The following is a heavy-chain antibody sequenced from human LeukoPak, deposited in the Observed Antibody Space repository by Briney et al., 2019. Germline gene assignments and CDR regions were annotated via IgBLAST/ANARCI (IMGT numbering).Heavy chain of an antibody. V-gene: IGHV3-11*04. CDR1: GFTFSDYY. CDR2: ISSSGSPN. D-gene: IGHD3-16*01. Sequence: PGGSLRLSCAASGFTFSDYYMTWIRQAPGKGLEWVSYISSSGSPNFYGDSVRGRFTISRDNAKNTLYLQMNSLRAEDTAVYYCARIRNLLNYDYVWGSNPWGQGTLVTVSS. J-gene: IGHJ5*02. CDR3: ARIRNLLNYDYVWGSNP.